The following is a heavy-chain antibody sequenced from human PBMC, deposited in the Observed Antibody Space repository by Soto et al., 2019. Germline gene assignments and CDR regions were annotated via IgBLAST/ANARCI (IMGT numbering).Heavy chain of an antibody. CDR3: ARDMGGYYFEPNDY. Sequence: ASVKVSCKTSGYTFTSYGISWVRQAPGQGLEWMGWITANNVNTNYAQKFQGRVTMTTDTSTATAYMELRSLRSDDTAVHYCARDMGGYYFEPNDYWGQGTLVTVSS. J-gene: IGHJ4*02. D-gene: IGHD3-22*01. CDR1: GYTFTSYG. V-gene: IGHV1-18*01. CDR2: ITANNVNT.